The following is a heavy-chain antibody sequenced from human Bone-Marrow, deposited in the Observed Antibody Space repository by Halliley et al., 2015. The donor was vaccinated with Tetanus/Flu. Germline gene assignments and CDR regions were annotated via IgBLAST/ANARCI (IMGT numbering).Heavy chain of an antibody. D-gene: IGHD2-2*01. J-gene: IGHJ5*01. CDR1: GGSISSGGYY. V-gene: IGHV4-31*02. Sequence: LRLSCTVSGGSISSGGYYWTWIRQHPGKAPEWIGYIYYSGSTYYNPSLKGRVIISVDTSKNQFSLKLRSVTAADTAVYYCARGHHYAYAGGGYVESWGQGTPVTVSS. CDR2: IYYSGST. CDR3: ARGHHYAYAGGGYVES.